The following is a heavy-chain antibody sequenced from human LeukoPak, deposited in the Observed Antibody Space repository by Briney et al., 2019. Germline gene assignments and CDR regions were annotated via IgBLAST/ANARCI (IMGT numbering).Heavy chain of an antibody. CDR3: ARGIAVGATDPLDC. Sequence: GGALSLSCAASGFSISNDWMSWVRQAPCKGVEWVARVKSRSAGETTDYAAPVKGRFTISRDDSKNKLYLQMNSLRAEDTAVYYCARGIAVGATDPLDCRRRGTLVTVCS. J-gene: IGHJ4*02. V-gene: IGHV3-15*01. CDR2: VKSRSAGETT. D-gene: IGHD1-26*01. CDR1: GFSISNDW.